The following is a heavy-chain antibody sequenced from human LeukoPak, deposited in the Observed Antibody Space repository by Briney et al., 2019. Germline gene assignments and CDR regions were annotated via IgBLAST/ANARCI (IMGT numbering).Heavy chain of an antibody. D-gene: IGHD6-13*01. V-gene: IGHV3-74*01. J-gene: IGHJ4*02. CDR2: INSDGSST. CDR1: GFTFSSYW. Sequence: PGGSLRLSCAASGFTFSSYWMHWVRQAPGKGLGWVSRINSDGSSTSYADSVKGRFTISRDNAKNTLYLQMNSLRAEDTAVYYCAILGIAAAGTFDYWGQGTLFTVSS. CDR3: AILGIAAAGTFDY.